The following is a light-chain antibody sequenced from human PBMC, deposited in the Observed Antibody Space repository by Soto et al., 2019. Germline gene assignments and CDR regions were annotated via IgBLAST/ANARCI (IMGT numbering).Light chain of an antibody. CDR3: QQRSNWPTIT. V-gene: IGKV3-11*01. CDR2: DAS. CDR1: PSVSSY. J-gene: IGKJ5*01. Sequence: ESALTQFPTPLSLSPRERDTRCCRGSPSVSSYLAWYQQKPGQAPRLLIYDASNRATGIPARFSGSGSGTDFTLTISSLEPEDFAVYYCQQRSNWPTITCGQGTRREIK.